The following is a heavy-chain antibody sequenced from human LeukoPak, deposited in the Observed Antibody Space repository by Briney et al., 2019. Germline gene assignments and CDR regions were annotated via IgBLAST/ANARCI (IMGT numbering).Heavy chain of an antibody. CDR3: ARGTTGVVGATWSNFDY. Sequence: PSETLSLTCAVYGGSLSGSYWSWIRQPPGKGLEWIGEINHSGSANYNPSLKSRVTLSIDKSKNQFSLNLNSVTAADTAVYYCARGTTGVVGATWSNFDYWGQGTLATVSS. CDR1: GGSLSGSY. V-gene: IGHV4-34*01. CDR2: INHSGSA. D-gene: IGHD1-26*01. J-gene: IGHJ4*02.